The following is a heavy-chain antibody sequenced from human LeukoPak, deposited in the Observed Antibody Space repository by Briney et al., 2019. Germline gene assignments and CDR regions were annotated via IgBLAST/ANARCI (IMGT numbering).Heavy chain of an antibody. CDR1: GYTFTSYG. CDR3: ARAPLDIVVVPGSMDV. CDR2: ISAYNGNT. J-gene: IGHJ6*02. V-gene: IGHV1-18*01. Sequence: GASVKVSCKASGYTFTSYGISWVRQAPGQGLEWMGWISAYNGNTNYAQKLQGRVTMTTDTSTSTAYMELRSLRSDDTAVYYCARAPLDIVVVPGSMDVWGQGTTVTVSS. D-gene: IGHD2-2*03.